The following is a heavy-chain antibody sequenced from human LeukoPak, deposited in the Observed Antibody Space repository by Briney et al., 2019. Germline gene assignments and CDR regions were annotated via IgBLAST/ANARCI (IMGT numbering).Heavy chain of an antibody. D-gene: IGHD4-11*01. V-gene: IGHV4-59*11. J-gene: IGHJ3*02. Sequence: SETLSLTCTVSGGSISSHYWSWIRQPPGKGLEWIGYIYYSGNTNYNPSLKSRVTISVDTSKNQFSLKLSSVTAADTAVYYCAARASVTMSHAFDIWGQGTMVTVSS. CDR3: AARASVTMSHAFDI. CDR1: GGSISSHY. CDR2: IYYSGNT.